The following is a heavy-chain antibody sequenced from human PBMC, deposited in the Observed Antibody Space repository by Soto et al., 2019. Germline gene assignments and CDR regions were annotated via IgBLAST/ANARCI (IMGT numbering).Heavy chain of an antibody. CDR2: ISAYNGNT. J-gene: IGHJ4*02. Sequence: ASVKVSCKASGYTFTSYGISWVRQAPGQGLEWMGWISAYNGNTNYAQKLQGRVTMTTDTSTSTAYMELRSLRSGDTAVYYCARVLGGVCSTTSCYLGYFDYWGQGTLVTVSS. D-gene: IGHD2-2*01. CDR1: GYTFTSYG. CDR3: ARVLGGVCSTTSCYLGYFDY. V-gene: IGHV1-18*04.